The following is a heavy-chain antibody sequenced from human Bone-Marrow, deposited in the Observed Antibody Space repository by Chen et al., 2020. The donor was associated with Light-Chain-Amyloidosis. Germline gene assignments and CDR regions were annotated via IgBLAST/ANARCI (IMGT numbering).Heavy chain of an antibody. CDR2: IDWDDDK. D-gene: IGHD6-19*01. J-gene: IGHJ4*02. CDR3: VREVAGQFDY. Sequence: QVTLKESGPALVRPTQTVTLTCAFSGFSLTATTMRVSWLRQSPGRAPEWLARIDWDDDKWYTTSLRTRLSISKDTSKNHVVLTMTNMDPVDTATYDCVREVAGQFDYWGPGILVTVSS. CDR1: GFSLTATTMR. V-gene: IGHV2-70*04.